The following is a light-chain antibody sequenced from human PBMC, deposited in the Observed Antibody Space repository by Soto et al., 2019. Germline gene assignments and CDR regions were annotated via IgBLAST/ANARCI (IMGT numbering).Light chain of an antibody. V-gene: IGKV3-11*01. CDR3: QQRSNWPPSLT. CDR2: DAS. Sequence: EIVLTQSPATLSLSPGERATLSCRASQSVSSYLAWYQQKPGQAPRLLIYDASNRATGIPARFSGSGSGTDFTLTISSLESEDFAVYYCQQRSNWPPSLTFGGGTKVEI. CDR1: QSVSSY. J-gene: IGKJ4*01.